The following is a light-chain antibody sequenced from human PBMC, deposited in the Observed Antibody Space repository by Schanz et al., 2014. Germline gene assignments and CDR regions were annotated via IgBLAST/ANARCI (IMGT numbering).Light chain of an antibody. Sequence: QSALTQPASVSGSPGQSITISCTGTSSDVGSYKLVSWYQQHPGKAPKLMVYEGTKRPSGVSNRFSGSTSGNTASLTISGLQAEDEADYYCSSYAGIITFAVFGGGTKLTVL. CDR1: SSDVGSYKL. J-gene: IGLJ3*02. CDR3: SSYAGIITFAV. CDR2: EGT. V-gene: IGLV2-23*01.